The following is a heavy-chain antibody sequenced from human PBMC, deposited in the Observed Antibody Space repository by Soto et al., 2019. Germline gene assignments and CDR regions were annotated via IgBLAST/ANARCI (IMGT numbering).Heavy chain of an antibody. J-gene: IGHJ3*02. Sequence: PSETLSLTCTVSGGSISSGGYYWSWIRQHPGKGLEWIGYIYYSGSTYYNPSLKSRVTISVDTSKNQFSLKLSSVTAADTAVYYCARSQFGYTHAFDIWGQGTMVTVSS. CDR3: ARSQFGYTHAFDI. D-gene: IGHD3-16*02. V-gene: IGHV4-31*03. CDR1: GGSISSGGYY. CDR2: IYYSGST.